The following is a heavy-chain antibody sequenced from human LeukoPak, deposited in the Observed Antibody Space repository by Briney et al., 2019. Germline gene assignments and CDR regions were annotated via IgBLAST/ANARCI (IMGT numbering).Heavy chain of an antibody. Sequence: GESLKISFKGSGYRFTNYWIAWVRQMPGKGLEFMGMLYPGGDSDASYGPSFQGQVTISADKSITTAYLQWSSLKASDTATYYCATSTGGAYFHYWGQGTLVTVSS. V-gene: IGHV5-51*01. CDR1: GYRFTNYW. CDR2: LYPGGDSDA. D-gene: IGHD3-16*01. CDR3: ATSTGGAYFHY. J-gene: IGHJ4*02.